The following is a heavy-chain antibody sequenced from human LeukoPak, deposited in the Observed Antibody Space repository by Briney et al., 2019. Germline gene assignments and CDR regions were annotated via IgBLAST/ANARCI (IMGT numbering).Heavy chain of an antibody. CDR1: GFTLSSYG. J-gene: IGHJ3*02. CDR3: ARVRGYSYGRKVDAFDI. V-gene: IGHV3-33*01. Sequence: GGSLRLSCAASGFTLSSYGMHWVRQAPGKGLEWVAVIWYDGSNKYYADSVKGRFTISRDNSKNTLYLQMNSLRAEDTAVYYCARVRGYSYGRKVDAFDIWGQGTMVTVSS. CDR2: IWYDGSNK. D-gene: IGHD5-18*01.